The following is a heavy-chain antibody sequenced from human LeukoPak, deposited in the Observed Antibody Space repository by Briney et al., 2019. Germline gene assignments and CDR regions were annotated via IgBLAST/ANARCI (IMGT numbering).Heavy chain of an antibody. J-gene: IGHJ4*02. D-gene: IGHD2-2*01. CDR2: IFAGHSDA. Sequence: GESLQISCQGSGSTFTSYWIGWMRQVPGKGREWMAIIFAGHSDARYNPSFQGQVSISVDKSISTAYLQWNSLKASDTAMYYCAIAGDSTTSCYRCFENWGQGTLVTVSS. CDR3: AIAGDSTTSCYRCFEN. CDR1: GSTFTSYW. V-gene: IGHV5-51*01.